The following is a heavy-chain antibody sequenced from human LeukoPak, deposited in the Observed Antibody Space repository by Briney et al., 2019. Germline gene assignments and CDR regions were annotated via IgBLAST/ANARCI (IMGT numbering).Heavy chain of an antibody. J-gene: IGHJ4*02. CDR1: GGSISISNYY. D-gene: IGHD1-26*01. CDR2: ISYSGT. V-gene: IGHV4-39*01. CDR3: ARRTSNPVGAIDY. Sequence: SETLSLTCTVSGGSISISNYYWGWIRQPPGRGLEWIGSISYSGTYYNPSLKSRLTISVDTSKNHFNLNLRSVTAADTAVYYCARRTSNPVGAIDYWGQGTLVTVSS.